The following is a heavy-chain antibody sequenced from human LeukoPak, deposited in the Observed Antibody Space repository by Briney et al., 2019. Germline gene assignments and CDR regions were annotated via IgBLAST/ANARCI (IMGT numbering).Heavy chain of an antibody. V-gene: IGHV3-43D*03. Sequence: PGGSLRLSCAASGFTFDDYAMHWVRQAPGKGLEWVSLISWDGGSTYYADSVKGRFTISRDNSKNSLYLQMNSLRAGDTALYYCAKDPGRGGDAFDIWGQGTMVTVSS. J-gene: IGHJ3*02. CDR2: ISWDGGST. D-gene: IGHD3-10*01. CDR3: AKDPGRGGDAFDI. CDR1: GFTFDDYA.